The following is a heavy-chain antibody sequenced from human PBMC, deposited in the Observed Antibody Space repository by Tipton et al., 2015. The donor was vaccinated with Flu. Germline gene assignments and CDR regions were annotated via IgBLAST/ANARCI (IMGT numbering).Heavy chain of an antibody. CDR2: ISYDGSNK. V-gene: IGHV3-30*03. D-gene: IGHD3-22*01. Sequence: AVSGFTFSSYGMHWVRQAPGKGLEWVAVISYDGSNKYYGDSVKGRFTISRDNSKNTLYLQMNSLRAEDTAVYYCATGYYYDSSGYDYWGQGTLVTVSS. CDR3: ATGYYYDSSGYDY. J-gene: IGHJ4*02. CDR1: GFTFSSYG.